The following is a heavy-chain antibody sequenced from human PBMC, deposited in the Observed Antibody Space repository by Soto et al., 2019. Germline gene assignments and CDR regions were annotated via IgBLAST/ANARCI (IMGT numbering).Heavy chain of an antibody. Sequence: PGESLKISCKGSGYSFTSYWIGWVRQMPGKGLEWMGIIYPGDSDTRYSPSFQGQVTISADKSISTAYLQWSSLKASDTAMYYCARQNKDYYASEGYYYYGMDVWGQGTTVTVSS. V-gene: IGHV5-51*01. CDR3: ARQNKDYYASEGYYYYGMDV. J-gene: IGHJ6*02. D-gene: IGHD3-22*01. CDR1: GYSFTSYW. CDR2: IYPGDSDT.